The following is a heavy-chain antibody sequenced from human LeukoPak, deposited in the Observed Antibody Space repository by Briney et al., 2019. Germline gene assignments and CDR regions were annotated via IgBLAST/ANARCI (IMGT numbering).Heavy chain of an antibody. CDR2: ISHDGSNK. CDR3: AGSPKYSSSWYEYFQH. J-gene: IGHJ1*01. CDR1: GFTFSSYA. V-gene: IGHV3-30*01. D-gene: IGHD6-13*01. Sequence: GRPLRLSCAASGFTFSSYAMHWVRQAPGKGLEWVAAISHDGSNKYHADSVKGRFTISRDNSKNTVYLQMNSLRAEDTAVYFCAGSPKYSSSWYEYFQHWGQGTLVTVSS.